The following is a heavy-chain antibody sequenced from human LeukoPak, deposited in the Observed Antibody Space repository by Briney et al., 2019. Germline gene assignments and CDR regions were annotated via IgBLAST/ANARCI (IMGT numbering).Heavy chain of an antibody. CDR2: INHSGST. V-gene: IGHV4-34*01. CDR3: ARPDTAMDHYYYGMDV. Sequence: SETLSLTCAVYGGSFSGYYWSWIRQPPGKGLEWIGEINHSGSTNYNPSLKSRVTISVDTSKNQFSLKLSSVTAADTAVYYCARPDTAMDHYYYGMDVWDQGTTVTVSS. J-gene: IGHJ6*02. D-gene: IGHD5-18*01. CDR1: GGSFSGYY.